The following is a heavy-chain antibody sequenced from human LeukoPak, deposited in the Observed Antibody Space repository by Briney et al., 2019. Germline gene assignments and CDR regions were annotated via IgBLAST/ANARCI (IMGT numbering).Heavy chain of an antibody. J-gene: IGHJ4*02. CDR1: GFTFSNYG. Sequence: GGSLRLSCAASGFTFSNYGMHWVRQAPGKGLEWVAVISYDGKAQYYADSVKGRFTFSRDNSRNTLYLQMNSLRAEDTAIFYCAKEGSSGFIDSWGRGTLVTVSS. CDR2: ISYDGKAQ. V-gene: IGHV3-30*18. D-gene: IGHD6-19*01. CDR3: AKEGSSGFIDS.